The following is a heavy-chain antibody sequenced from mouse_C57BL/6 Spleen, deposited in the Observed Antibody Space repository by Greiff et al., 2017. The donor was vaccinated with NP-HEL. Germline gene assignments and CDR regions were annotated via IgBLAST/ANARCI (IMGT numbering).Heavy chain of an antibody. J-gene: IGHJ2*01. V-gene: IGHV1-42*01. CDR3: ARSRVVATGFDY. CDR1: GYSFTGYY. CDR2: INPSTGGT. Sequence: VQLQQSGPELVKPGASVKISCKASGYSFTGYYMNWVKQSPEKSLEWIGEINPSTGGTTYNQKFKAKATLTVDKSSSTAYMQLKSLTSEDSAVYYCARSRVVATGFDYWGQGTTLTVSS. D-gene: IGHD1-1*01.